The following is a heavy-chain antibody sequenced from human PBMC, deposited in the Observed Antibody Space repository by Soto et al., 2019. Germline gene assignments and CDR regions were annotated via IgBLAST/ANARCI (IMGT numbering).Heavy chain of an antibody. J-gene: IGHJ6*02. CDR2: IYHSGST. CDR3: ATTFYFYGVDV. Sequence: QLQLQESGSGLVKPSQTLSLTCAVSAGSISSGGYSWSWIRQPPGKGLEWIGYIYHSGSTYYNPSLKTRVTISVDRSKTQFSLKLSSVTAADTAVYYCATTFYFYGVDVWCQGNAVTVSS. V-gene: IGHV4-30-2*01. CDR1: AGSISSGGYS. D-gene: IGHD1-1*01.